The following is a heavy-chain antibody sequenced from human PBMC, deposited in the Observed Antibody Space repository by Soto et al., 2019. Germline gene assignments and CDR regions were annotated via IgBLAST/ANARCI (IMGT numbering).Heavy chain of an antibody. CDR2: ISGSGGST. CDR1: GFTFSSYA. J-gene: IGHJ4*02. CDR3: AKGRLRYFDWLLYFDY. V-gene: IGHV3-23*01. Sequence: GASVKVSCAASGFTFSSYAMSWVRQAPGKGLEWVSAISGSGGSTYYADSVKGRFTISRDNSKNTLYLQMNSLRAEDTAVYYCAKGRLRYFDWLLYFDYWGQGTLVTVSS. D-gene: IGHD3-9*01.